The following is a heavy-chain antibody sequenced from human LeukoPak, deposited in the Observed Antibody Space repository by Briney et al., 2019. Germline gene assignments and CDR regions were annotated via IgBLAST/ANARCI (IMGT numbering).Heavy chain of an antibody. CDR3: SRSLNS. CDR2: IKGDGRET. J-gene: IGHJ4*02. CDR1: GFTFSGSW. Sequence: GGSLGLSCAASGFTFSGSWMDWVRQAPGKGLEWVANIKGDGRETYYVDSAKGRFTISRDNAKSSLYLQMDSLRVEDTAIYYCSRSLNSWGQGTLVTVSS. V-gene: IGHV3-7*01.